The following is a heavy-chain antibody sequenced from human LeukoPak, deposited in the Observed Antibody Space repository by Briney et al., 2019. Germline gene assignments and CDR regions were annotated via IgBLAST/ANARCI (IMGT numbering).Heavy chain of an antibody. Sequence: ASVKVSCKASGYTFTGYYMHWVRQAPGQRLEWMGWINPNSGGTNYAQKFQGRVTMTRDTSISTAYMELSRLRSDDTAVYYCAREKDILTGYYDYWGQGTLVTVSS. J-gene: IGHJ4*02. V-gene: IGHV1-2*02. CDR2: INPNSGGT. CDR1: GYTFTGYY. D-gene: IGHD3-9*01. CDR3: AREKDILTGYYDY.